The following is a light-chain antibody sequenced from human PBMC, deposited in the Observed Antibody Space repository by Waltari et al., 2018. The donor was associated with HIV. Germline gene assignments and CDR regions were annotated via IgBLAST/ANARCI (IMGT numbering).Light chain of an antibody. Sequence: DIQITQSPPSLSASVGQRVTITCRASQTVRSSLAWYQQRPVKAPKSLVYGASKLQTEVPSRFSAGGSGTNFSLTISSLKPEDFATYICQQYYTFPRTFGRGTRVDMK. CDR1: QTVRSS. CDR2: GAS. V-gene: IGKV1D-16*01. CDR3: QQYYTFPRT. J-gene: IGKJ1*01.